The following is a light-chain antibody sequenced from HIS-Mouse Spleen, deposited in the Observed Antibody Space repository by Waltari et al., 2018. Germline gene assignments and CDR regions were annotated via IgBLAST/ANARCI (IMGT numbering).Light chain of an antibody. J-gene: IGLJ3*02. Sequence: SVSGSPGQSITISCPGTSSDVGGYNYVSWYQQHPGKAPKLMIYEVSNRPSGVSNRFSGSKSGNTASLTISGLQAEDEADYYCSSYTSSSTWVFGGGTKLTVL. CDR1: SSDVGGYNY. CDR2: EVS. V-gene: IGLV2-14*01. CDR3: SSYTSSSTWV.